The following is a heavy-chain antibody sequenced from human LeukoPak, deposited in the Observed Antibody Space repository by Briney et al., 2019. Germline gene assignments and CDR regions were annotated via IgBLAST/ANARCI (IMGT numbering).Heavy chain of an antibody. CDR2: TYYRSKWYN. CDR3: AKDRNSYIVGATRGLKFDY. Sequence: SQTLSLTCAISGDSVSSNSAAWNWIRQSPSRGLEWLGRTYYRSKWYNDYAVSVKSRITINPDTSKNQFSLQLNSVTPEDTAVYYCAKDRNSYIVGATRGLKFDYWGQGTLVTVSS. CDR1: GDSVSSNSAA. J-gene: IGHJ4*02. V-gene: IGHV6-1*01. D-gene: IGHD1-26*01.